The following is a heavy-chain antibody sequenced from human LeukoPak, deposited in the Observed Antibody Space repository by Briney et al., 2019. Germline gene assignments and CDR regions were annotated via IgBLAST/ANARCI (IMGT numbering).Heavy chain of an antibody. D-gene: IGHD2-2*02. V-gene: IGHV3-7*01. J-gene: IGHJ6*02. Sequence: GGSLRLSCAASGFTFSSYWMSWVRQAAGKGLEWVANIKQDGSEKYYVDSVKGRFTISRDNAKTSLYLQMNSLRAEDAAVYYCARDSYPDYYYGMDVWGQGTTVTVSS. CDR2: IKQDGSEK. CDR1: GFTFSSYW. CDR3: ARDSYPDYYYGMDV.